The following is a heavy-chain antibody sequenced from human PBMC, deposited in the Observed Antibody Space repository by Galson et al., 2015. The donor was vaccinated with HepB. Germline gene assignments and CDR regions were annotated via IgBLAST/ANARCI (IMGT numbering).Heavy chain of an antibody. V-gene: IGHV3-33*01. Sequence: SLRLSCAASGLSFSNFGMHWVRQAPGKGLEWLGIIWYDGSNIKYADSVKGRFTISRDNSKNTLYLEMNCPRAEDTAVYYCARGGDGDFYHLDYWGQGTLVIVSS. J-gene: IGHJ4*02. CDR2: IWYDGSNI. D-gene: IGHD2-21*02. CDR1: GLSFSNFG. CDR3: ARGGDGDFYHLDY.